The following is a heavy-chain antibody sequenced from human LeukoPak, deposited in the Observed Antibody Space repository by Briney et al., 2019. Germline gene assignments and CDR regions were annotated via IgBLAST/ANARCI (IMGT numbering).Heavy chain of an antibody. D-gene: IGHD2-15*01. Sequence: GGSLRLSCIGFGFTFGDSGMNWVRQAPGKGLEWVGFIRSKAYGGTTEYAASVKGRFTISRDDSKSIAYLQMDSLKTEDTAVYYCTRAGRYCSGGSCYSFYWGQGTLVTVSS. CDR1: GFTFGDSG. CDR3: TRAGRYCSGGSCYSFY. V-gene: IGHV3-49*04. J-gene: IGHJ4*02. CDR2: IRSKAYGGTT.